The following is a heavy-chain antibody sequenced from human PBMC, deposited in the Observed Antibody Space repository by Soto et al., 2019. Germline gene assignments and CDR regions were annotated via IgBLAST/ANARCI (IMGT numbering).Heavy chain of an antibody. CDR2: MHDSGTT. CDR3: ARGGLYDLWSGLFD. J-gene: IGHJ4*02. D-gene: IGHD3-3*01. V-gene: IGHV4-30-4*01. Sequence: TLYLTCSVSGASVTGGAYYWNWIRQTPGTGLEWLGYMHDSGTTSYNPPLKSRVTISRDTSKNQFSLKLTSVSAADTAVYFCARGGLYDLWSGLFDWGQGIRVTVSS. CDR1: GASVTGGAYY.